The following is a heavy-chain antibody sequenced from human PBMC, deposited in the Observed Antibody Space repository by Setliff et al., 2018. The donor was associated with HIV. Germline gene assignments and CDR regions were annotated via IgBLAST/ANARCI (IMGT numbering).Heavy chain of an antibody. CDR2: VDPDDSET. D-gene: IGHD1-1*01. CDR3: ATGVGTTGTDYFYYMDV. CDR1: GYTFTNYY. Sequence: ASVKVSCKASGYTFTNYYIHWLQQAPGKGLEWMGRVDPDDSETIYAEKFQGRLTITADTSTDTVYMDLISLRSEDTAVYYCATGVGTTGTDYFYYMDVWGQGTTVTVSS. V-gene: IGHV1-69-2*01. J-gene: IGHJ6*03.